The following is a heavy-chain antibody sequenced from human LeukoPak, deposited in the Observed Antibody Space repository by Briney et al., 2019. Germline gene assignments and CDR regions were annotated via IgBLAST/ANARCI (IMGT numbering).Heavy chain of an antibody. CDR3: AKPTRGSGSFLIDF. D-gene: IGHD1-26*01. Sequence: GGSLRLSCAASGFTFSSYGMHWARQAPGKGLEGVAVIWDDGSSKYYGDSVKGRFTISRDSSKNTLYLQMNSLRAEDTAVYYCAKPTRGSGSFLIDFWGQGTLVTVSS. V-gene: IGHV3-33*06. J-gene: IGHJ4*02. CDR1: GFTFSSYG. CDR2: IWDDGSSK.